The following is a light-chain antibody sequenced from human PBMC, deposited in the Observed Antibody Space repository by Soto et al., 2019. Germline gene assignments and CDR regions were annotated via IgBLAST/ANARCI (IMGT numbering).Light chain of an antibody. CDR1: ASDVGGYNY. CDR3: CSYTYRGTYV. V-gene: IGLV2-14*01. J-gene: IGLJ1*01. Sequence: QSVLTQPASVSXXPGQSITISCAGTASDVGGYNYVSWYQHHPGKAPKLMIYEVTSRPPGVSSRFSGSKTGNTASLTISGLQTEADGDYFCCSYTYRGTYVFGTGTKVTVL. CDR2: EVT.